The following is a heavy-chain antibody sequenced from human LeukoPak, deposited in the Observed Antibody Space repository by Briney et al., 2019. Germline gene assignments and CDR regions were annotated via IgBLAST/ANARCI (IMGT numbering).Heavy chain of an antibody. CDR2: IKQDGSEK. V-gene: IGHV3-7*01. CDR1: GFTFSHYW. CDR3: ARLRGTGDPIDY. Sequence: GGSLRLSCAASGFTFSHYWMSWVRQAPGKGLEWVANIKQDGSEKYYVDSAEGRFSISRDNAKNSLYLQMNSLRAEDTAVYYCARLRGTGDPIDYWGQGTLVTVSS. J-gene: IGHJ4*02. D-gene: IGHD7-27*01.